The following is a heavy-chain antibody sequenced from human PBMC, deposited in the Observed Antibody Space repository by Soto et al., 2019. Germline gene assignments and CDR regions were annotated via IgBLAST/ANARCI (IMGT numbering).Heavy chain of an antibody. CDR2: ISYDGNSE. CDR1: GFTFSAYV. Sequence: QVQLVESGGGVVQPGTSLRVSCGASGFTFSAYVMHWVRQAPGKGLEWVAAISYDGNSEYYAASVKGRFTVSRDNSKNTVFLQMNPLRVEDTAVYYCARGIIQGVEYWGQGTLVTVSS. D-gene: IGHD3-3*01. J-gene: IGHJ4*02. CDR3: ARGIIQGVEY. V-gene: IGHV3-30-3*01.